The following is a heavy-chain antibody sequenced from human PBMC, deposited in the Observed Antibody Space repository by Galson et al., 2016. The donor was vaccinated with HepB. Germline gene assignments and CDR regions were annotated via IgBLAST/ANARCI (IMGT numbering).Heavy chain of an antibody. CDR3: ARDWYFDV. J-gene: IGHJ2*01. CDR1: GYTFRSYW. V-gene: IGHV5-51*01. Sequence: QSGAEVKKPGESLKISCQASGYTFRSYWIGWMRQVPGKGLEWMGLIFPTDSDTRYSPSLEGRVTFSADRSTSTAYLQWSTLRASDTAMYYCARDWYFDVWGRGTLVSVSS. CDR2: IFPTDSDT.